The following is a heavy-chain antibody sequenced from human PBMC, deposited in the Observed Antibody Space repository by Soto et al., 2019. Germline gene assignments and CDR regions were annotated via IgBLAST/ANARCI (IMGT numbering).Heavy chain of an antibody. CDR3: ARQAVGNAFDI. D-gene: IGHD1-26*01. CDR2: IYPGDSDT. Sequence: GESVKISCKGSGCSFTTYWIGWVRQMPGKGLEWMGIIYPGDSDTRYSPSFQGQVTISADKSISTAHLQWSSLKASDTAMYYCARQAVGNAFDIWGQGTMVTVSS. V-gene: IGHV5-51*01. CDR1: GCSFTTYW. J-gene: IGHJ3*02.